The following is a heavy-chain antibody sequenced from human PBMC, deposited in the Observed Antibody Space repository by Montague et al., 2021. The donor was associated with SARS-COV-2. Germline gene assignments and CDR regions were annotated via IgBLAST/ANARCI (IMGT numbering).Heavy chain of an antibody. CDR2: IKQDGSAQ. D-gene: IGHD6-13*01. CDR3: ARDPVEQQQLVHSLDY. J-gene: IGHJ4*02. CDR1: GFTFSTYW. Sequence: SLRLSCAASGFTFSTYWMTWVRQAPGKVLEWVANIKQDGSAQYXXXSXXXRFPVSRDNAKKSLFLQLNSLRAEATAVYFCARDPVEQQQLVHSLDYWGQGTLVIVSS. V-gene: IGHV3-7*01.